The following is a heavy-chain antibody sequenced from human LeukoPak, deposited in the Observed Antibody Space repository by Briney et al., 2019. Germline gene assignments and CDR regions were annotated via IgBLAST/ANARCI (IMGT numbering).Heavy chain of an antibody. V-gene: IGHV3-23*01. J-gene: IGHJ4*02. CDR3: AKDRLGYSGARGFGW. CDR1: GFTFSSYA. D-gene: IGHD5-12*01. CDR2: ISAGGAST. Sequence: GGSLRLSCAASGFTFSSYAMSWVRQAPGKGLEWVSGISAGGASTYYADSVKGRFTISRDNSKNTLYLQMSSLGAADTAVYYCAKDRLGYSGARGFGWWGQGTLVTVSS.